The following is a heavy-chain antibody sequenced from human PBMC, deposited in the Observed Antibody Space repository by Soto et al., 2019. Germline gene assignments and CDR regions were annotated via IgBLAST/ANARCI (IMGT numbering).Heavy chain of an antibody. CDR2: INPSSSST. CDR3: ARREAYCGGDCPFDF. J-gene: IGHJ4*02. Sequence: QVQLVQSGAEVKKPGASVKVSCKASGYSFSNYYMHWVRQAPGQGLEWMGIINPSSSSTTYAQRFQGRVTLTSDTSTNTGYMDLSSLRSKATARYYCARREAYCGGDCPFDFWGQGTLVTVSS. CDR1: GYSFSNYY. D-gene: IGHD2-21*02. V-gene: IGHV1-46*01.